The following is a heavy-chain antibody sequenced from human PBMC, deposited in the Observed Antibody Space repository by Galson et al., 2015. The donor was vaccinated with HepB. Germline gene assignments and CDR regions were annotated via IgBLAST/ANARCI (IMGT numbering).Heavy chain of an antibody. V-gene: IGHV4-39*01. CDR2: IYYRGST. J-gene: IGHJ4*02. Sequence: SETLSLTCTVSGGSISSSIYYWAWIRQPPGKGLEWIGSIYYRGSTYYNPSLQSRVTISVDTSKNQFSLRLSSVTAADTAVYYCARSYSNSDHFDYWGQGTLATVSS. CDR1: GGSISSSIYY. D-gene: IGHD4-11*01. CDR3: ARSYSNSDHFDY.